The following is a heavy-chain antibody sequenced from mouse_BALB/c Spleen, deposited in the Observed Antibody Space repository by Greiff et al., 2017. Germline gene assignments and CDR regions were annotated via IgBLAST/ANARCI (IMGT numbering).Heavy chain of an antibody. CDR1: GFTFSSFG. D-gene: IGHD1-2*01. V-gene: IGHV5-17*02. CDR3: AREGITTASFDY. CDR2: ISSGSSTI. J-gene: IGHJ2*01. Sequence: EVQVVESGGGLVQPGGSRKLSCAASGFTFSSFGMHWVRQAPEKGLEWVAYISSGSSTIYYADTVKGRFTISRDNPKNTLFLQMTSLRSEDTAMYYCAREGITTASFDYWGQGTTLTVSS.